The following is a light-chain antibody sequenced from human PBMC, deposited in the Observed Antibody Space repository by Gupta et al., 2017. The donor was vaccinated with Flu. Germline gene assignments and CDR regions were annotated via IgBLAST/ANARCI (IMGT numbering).Light chain of an antibody. CDR1: SSDIGAGYG. Sequence: QSVLTQPPSVSGAPGQRVTISCTGSSSDIGAGYGVHWYQQLPGAAPKLLIYENKYRPSGVPDRFSGSKSGTSASLAITGLQAEDEADYYCQSFDTSRNDYVFGTGTTVTVL. J-gene: IGLJ1*01. CDR3: QSFDTSRNDYV. V-gene: IGLV1-40*01. CDR2: ENK.